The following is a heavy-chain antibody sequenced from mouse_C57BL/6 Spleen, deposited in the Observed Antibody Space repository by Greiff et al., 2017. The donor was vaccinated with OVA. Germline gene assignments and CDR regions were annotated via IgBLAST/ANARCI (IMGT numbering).Heavy chain of an antibody. Sequence: VQLKESGGGLVKPGGSLKLSCAASGFTFSSYAMSWVRQTPEKRLEWVATISAGGSYTYYPDNVKGRFTISRDNAKNNLYLQMSHLKSEDTAMYYCARERNGNFLAYWGQGTLVTVSA. CDR3: ARERNGNFLAY. CDR2: ISAGGSYT. J-gene: IGHJ3*01. D-gene: IGHD2-1*01. CDR1: GFTFSSYA. V-gene: IGHV5-4*01.